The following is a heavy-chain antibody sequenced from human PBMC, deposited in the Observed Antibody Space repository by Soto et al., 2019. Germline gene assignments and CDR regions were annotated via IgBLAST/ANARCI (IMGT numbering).Heavy chain of an antibody. D-gene: IGHD1-26*01. CDR1: GGSISSSSYY. Sequence: SETLSLTCTVSGGSISSSSYYWGWIRQPPGKGLEWIGSIYYSGSTYYNPSLKSRVTISVDTSKNQFSLKLSSVTAADTAVYYCARPRSGSNWFDPWGQGTLVTVSS. J-gene: IGHJ5*02. V-gene: IGHV4-39*01. CDR3: ARPRSGSNWFDP. CDR2: IYYSGST.